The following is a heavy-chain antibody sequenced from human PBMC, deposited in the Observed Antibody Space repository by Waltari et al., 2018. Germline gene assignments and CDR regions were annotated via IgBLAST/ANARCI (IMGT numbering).Heavy chain of an antibody. D-gene: IGHD6-13*01. V-gene: IGHV3-7*01. J-gene: IGHJ4*02. CDR2: IQEDGSEK. CDR3: ARDNSSSWYFFDY. CDR1: GFTLGSYW. Sequence: EVQLVESGGGLVQPGGSLRLSCAAYGFTLGSYWMSWVRQAPGKGLEWVANIQEDGSEKNYVDSVKGRFTISRDNAKNSLYLQMNSLRAEDTAVYFCARDNSSSWYFFDYWGQGTVVTVSS.